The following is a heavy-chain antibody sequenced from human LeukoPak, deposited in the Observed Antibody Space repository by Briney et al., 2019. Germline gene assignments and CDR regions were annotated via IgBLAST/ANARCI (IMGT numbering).Heavy chain of an antibody. D-gene: IGHD6-6*01. CDR2: ISWDGTIT. CDR3: GKDIGISSSRTFDR. V-gene: IGHV3-43*01. CDR1: GFTFQHYT. J-gene: IGHJ4*02. Sequence: PGGSLRLSRAASGFTFQHYTMHWVRQVPGKGLEWVSLISWDGTITDYADSVKGRFTVSRDNNKNSLYLQMNSLRIEDTAFYYCGKDIGISSSRTFDRCGQGTLVTVSS.